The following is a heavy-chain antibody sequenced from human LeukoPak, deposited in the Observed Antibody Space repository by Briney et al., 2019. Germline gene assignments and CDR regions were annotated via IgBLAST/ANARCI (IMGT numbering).Heavy chain of an antibody. D-gene: IGHD3-3*01. V-gene: IGHV3-74*01. CDR2: INTDGSST. Sequence: GGSLRLSCAASGFIFSSYWMHWVRHAPGKGLAWVSRINTDGSSTSYADSVKGRFAISRDNAKNSLYLQMNSLRAEDTAVYYCARVESNSYFDYWGQGTLVTVSS. CDR3: ARVESNSYFDY. CDR1: GFIFSSYW. J-gene: IGHJ4*02.